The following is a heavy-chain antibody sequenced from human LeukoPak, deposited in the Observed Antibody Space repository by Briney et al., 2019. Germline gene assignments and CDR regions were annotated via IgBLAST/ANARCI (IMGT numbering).Heavy chain of an antibody. CDR3: AKDQVVTPRSLALDY. V-gene: IGHV3-23*01. J-gene: IGHJ4*02. D-gene: IGHD3-22*01. CDR1: GFTFSSYA. CDR2: ITGSGGST. Sequence: GGSLRLSCAASGFTFSSYALSWVRQAPGKGLEWVSAITGSGGSTYYADSVKGRFTISRDNSKNTLYLQMNSLRAEDTAVYYCAKDQVVTPRSLALDYWGQGTLVTVSS.